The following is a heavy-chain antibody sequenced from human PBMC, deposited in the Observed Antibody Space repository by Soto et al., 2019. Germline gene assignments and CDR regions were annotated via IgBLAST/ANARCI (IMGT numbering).Heavy chain of an antibody. D-gene: IGHD3-22*01. CDR2: INAGNGNT. V-gene: IGHV1-3*01. CDR3: ARDLAAVVAETFGY. J-gene: IGHJ4*02. Sequence: ASVKVSCKASGYTFTSYAMNWVRQAPGQRLEWMGWINAGNGNTKYSQKFQGRVTITRDTSASTVYMELNSLRSEDTAVYYCARDLAAVVAETFGYWGQGTQVTVSS. CDR1: GYTFTSYA.